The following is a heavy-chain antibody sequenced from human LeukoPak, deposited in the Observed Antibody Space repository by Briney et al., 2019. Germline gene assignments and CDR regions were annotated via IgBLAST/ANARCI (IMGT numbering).Heavy chain of an antibody. J-gene: IGHJ4*02. D-gene: IGHD3-10*01. V-gene: IGHV4-39*02. Sequence: PSETLSLTCAVYGGSISSSSYYWGWIRQPPGKGLEWIGSIYYSGSTYYNPSLKSRVTISVDTSKNQFSLKLSSVTAADTAVYYCAKEDYGSGSYYPDYWGQGTLVTVSS. CDR2: IYYSGST. CDR3: AKEDYGSGSYYPDY. CDR1: GGSISSSSYY.